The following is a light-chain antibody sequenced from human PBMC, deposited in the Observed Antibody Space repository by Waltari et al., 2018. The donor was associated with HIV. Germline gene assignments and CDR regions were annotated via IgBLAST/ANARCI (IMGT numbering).Light chain of an antibody. J-gene: IGKJ4*01. CDR2: LGS. CDR3: MQALQTPLT. CDR1: QSLLPSTGYNH. Sequence: DIVMTQSPFSLPVTPGEPASISCRSSQSLLPSTGYNHLAWYVQKRGQSPQLLSFLGSERASGVPDRFRGSGSGTDFTLKISRVEAEDVGIYYCMQALQTPLTFGGGTKVEIK. V-gene: IGKV2-28*01.